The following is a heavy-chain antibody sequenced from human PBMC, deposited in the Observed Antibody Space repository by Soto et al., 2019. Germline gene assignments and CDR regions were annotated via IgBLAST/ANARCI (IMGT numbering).Heavy chain of an antibody. V-gene: IGHV3-23*01. D-gene: IGHD3-3*01. CDR3: ADGGEWSFNFEY. CDR1: RFTFSSYP. CDR2: ISPSGDNT. Sequence: PGGSLRLSCAASRFTFSSYPMSWVRQAPGKGLEWVSAISPSGDNTYYADSVKGQFTISRDNSKNTLYLQMNNLRAEDTAVYYCADGGEWSFNFEYWGQGTQVTVSS. J-gene: IGHJ4*02.